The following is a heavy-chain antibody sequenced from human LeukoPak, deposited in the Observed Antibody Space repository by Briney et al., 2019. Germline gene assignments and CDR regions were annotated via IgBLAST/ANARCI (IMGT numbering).Heavy chain of an antibody. J-gene: IGHJ4*02. Sequence: GGSLRLSCAASGFTFNSYWMSWVRQPPGKGLEWVANIKQDGSEEYYVDSVKGRFTISRDNSKNSLDLQMNRLRAEDTAVYYCAKERGYSYSESFDYWGQGTLVTVSS. CDR3: AKERGYSYSESFDY. CDR1: GFTFNSYW. V-gene: IGHV3-7*03. D-gene: IGHD5-18*01. CDR2: IKQDGSEE.